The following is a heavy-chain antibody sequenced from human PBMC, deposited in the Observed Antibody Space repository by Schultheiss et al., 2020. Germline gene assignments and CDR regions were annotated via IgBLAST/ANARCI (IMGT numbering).Heavy chain of an antibody. D-gene: IGHD2-2*01. CDR3: ARGRIPAATLKLYWYFEF. V-gene: IGHV3-64*02. CDR1: GFTLSSYA. Sequence: GGSLRLSCAASGFTLSSYAMHWVRQAPGKGLEYVSGIGSNGESTYYADSVKGRFTISRDISKNTLYLQMGSLRAEDMAVYYCARGRIPAATLKLYWYFEFWGRGNLGTVSS. CDR2: IGSNGEST. J-gene: IGHJ2*01.